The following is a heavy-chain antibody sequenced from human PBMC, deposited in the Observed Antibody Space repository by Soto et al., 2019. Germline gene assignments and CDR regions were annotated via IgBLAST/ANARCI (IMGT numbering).Heavy chain of an antibody. CDR2: IHHSGST. V-gene: IGHV4-4*02. D-gene: IGHD7-27*01. CDR1: GGSLTSNDW. J-gene: IGHJ3*01. CDR3: ARSTGGDACHF. Sequence: QVQLQESGPGLVKPSGTLSLTCAVSGGSLTSNDWWTWVRQPPGKGLEWVGQIHHSGSTFYNPSLRSRITVSIIVSANHVSLHLDSVTAADTALYYCARSTGGDACHFWGQGTMVTVSS.